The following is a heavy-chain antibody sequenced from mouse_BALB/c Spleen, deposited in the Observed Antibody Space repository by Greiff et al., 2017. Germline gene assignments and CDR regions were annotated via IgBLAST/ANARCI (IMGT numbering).Heavy chain of an antibody. Sequence: VQLKESGGGLVKPGGSLKLSCAASGFTFSSYAMSWVRQSPEKRLEWVAEISSGGSYTYYPDTVTGRFTISRDNAKNTLYLEMSSLRSEDTAMYYCARGYGNYPLDYWGQGTSVTVSS. CDR2: ISSGGSYT. V-gene: IGHV5-9-4*01. D-gene: IGHD2-1*01. J-gene: IGHJ4*01. CDR3: ARGYGNYPLDY. CDR1: GFTFSSYA.